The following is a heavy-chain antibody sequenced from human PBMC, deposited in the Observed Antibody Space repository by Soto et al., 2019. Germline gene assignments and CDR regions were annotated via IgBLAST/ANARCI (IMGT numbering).Heavy chain of an antibody. J-gene: IGHJ4*02. CDR3: AKVGHIAVVTAWFDY. CDR2: MSSDGRNE. V-gene: IGHV3-30*18. CDR1: GFTFSKYG. D-gene: IGHD2-21*02. Sequence: QVQLVESGGGLVQPGRSLRLSCEGSGFTFSKYGMHWVRQAPGKGLEWVAVMSSDGRNEYYADSVKGRFTISRDNSSSTLYLQMSRLRPGATAVYYCAKVGHIAVVTAWFDYLGQGTLVTVSS.